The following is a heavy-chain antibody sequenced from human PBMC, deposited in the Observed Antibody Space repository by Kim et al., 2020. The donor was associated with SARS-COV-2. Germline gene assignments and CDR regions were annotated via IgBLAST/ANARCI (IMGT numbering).Heavy chain of an antibody. CDR3: AKSPVLEGFVELLCFMGCYYYGMAV. CDR2: ISGSGGST. CDR1: GFTFSSYA. Sequence: GGSLRLSCAASGFTFSSYAMSWVRQAPGKGLEWVSAISGSGGSTYYADSVKGRFTISRDNSKNTLYLQMNSLRAEDTAVYYCAKSPVLEGFVELLCFMGCYYYGMAVWGQGTTVTVSS. J-gene: IGHJ6*02. D-gene: IGHD3-10*01. V-gene: IGHV3-23*01.